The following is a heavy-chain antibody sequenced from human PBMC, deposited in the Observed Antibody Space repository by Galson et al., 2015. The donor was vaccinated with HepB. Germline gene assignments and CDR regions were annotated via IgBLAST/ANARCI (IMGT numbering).Heavy chain of an antibody. CDR1: GFTFSSYG. CDR3: AKAAIVVVTGGAFDI. D-gene: IGHD2-21*02. Sequence: SLRLSCAASGFTFSSYGMHWVRQAPGKGLEWVAVISYDGSNKYYADSVKGRFTISRDNSKNTLYLQMNSLRAEDTAVYYCAKAAIVVVTGGAFDIWGQGTMVTVSS. J-gene: IGHJ3*02. V-gene: IGHV3-30*18. CDR2: ISYDGSNK.